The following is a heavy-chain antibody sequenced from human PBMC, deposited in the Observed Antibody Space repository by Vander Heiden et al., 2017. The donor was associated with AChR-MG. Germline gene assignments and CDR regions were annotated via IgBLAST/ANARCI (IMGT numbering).Heavy chain of an antibody. D-gene: IGHD3-22*01. J-gene: IGHJ5*02. Sequence: QLQLPESGPGLVKPSETLSPTCTVSGGSISSSSYYWGWIRQPPGKGLEWIGSIYYSGSTYYNPSLKSRVTISVDTSKNQFSLKLSSVTAADTAVYYCARQGGKTYYYDSSGYPWGQGTLVTVSS. V-gene: IGHV4-39*01. CDR3: ARQGGKTYYYDSSGYP. CDR1: GGSISSSSYY. CDR2: IYYSGST.